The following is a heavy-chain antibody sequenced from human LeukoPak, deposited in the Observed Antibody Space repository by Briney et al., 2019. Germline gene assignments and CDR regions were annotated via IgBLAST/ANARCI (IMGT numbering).Heavy chain of an antibody. CDR3: TRDISAQIAATGYY. Sequence: GGSLRLSCAASGFRFDDFAMHWVRQAPGKGLEWVSGINWNSAIVTYADSVRGRFTISRDNTKSSLHLQMTSLKPEDTAFYYCTRDISAQIAATGYYWGQGALVSVSS. V-gene: IGHV3-9*01. J-gene: IGHJ4*02. D-gene: IGHD6-13*01. CDR2: INWNSAIV. CDR1: GFRFDDFA.